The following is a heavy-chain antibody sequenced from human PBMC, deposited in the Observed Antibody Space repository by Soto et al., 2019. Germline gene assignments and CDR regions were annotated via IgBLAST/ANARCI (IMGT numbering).Heavy chain of an antibody. D-gene: IGHD1-1*01. Sequence: EVQLLESGGGLVQPGGSLRLSCRASGFTFSNFGMTWVRQAPGKGLEWVSGISGSGGSTYYADSVKGRFTISRDNSKSTLFLQMNSLTVEDTAVYYCARMEGPTAYYYAMDVWGQGITVTVSS. CDR2: ISGSGGST. J-gene: IGHJ6*02. CDR3: ARMEGPTAYYYAMDV. V-gene: IGHV3-23*01. CDR1: GFTFSNFG.